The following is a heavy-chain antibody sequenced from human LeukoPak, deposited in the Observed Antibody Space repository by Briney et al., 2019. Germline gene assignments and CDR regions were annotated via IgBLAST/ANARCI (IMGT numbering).Heavy chain of an antibody. Sequence: AAVKVSFKASGYTFTVYYIHWVRQAPGQGLEWMGWIDPNSGGTNYAQKFQGRVTMTRDTSISTAYMELSRLRSDDTAVYYCARDHYDDSPGTFDYWGQGTLVTVSS. V-gene: IGHV1-2*02. J-gene: IGHJ4*02. D-gene: IGHD4-17*01. CDR3: ARDHYDDSPGTFDY. CDR1: GYTFTVYY. CDR2: IDPNSGGT.